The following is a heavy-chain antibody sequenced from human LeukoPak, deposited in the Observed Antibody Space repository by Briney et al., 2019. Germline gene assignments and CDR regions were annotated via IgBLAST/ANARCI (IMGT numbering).Heavy chain of an antibody. Sequence: SETLSLTCALSGGSITDYYYNWVRQPPGKGLEWIGEINHSGSTNYNPSLKSRVTISVDTSKNQFSLKLYSVTAADTAVYYCARAVAPAVTWDYWGQGTLVTVSS. J-gene: IGHJ4*02. V-gene: IGHV4-34*01. CDR2: INHSGST. CDR1: GGSITDYY. CDR3: ARAVAPAVTWDY. D-gene: IGHD2-2*01.